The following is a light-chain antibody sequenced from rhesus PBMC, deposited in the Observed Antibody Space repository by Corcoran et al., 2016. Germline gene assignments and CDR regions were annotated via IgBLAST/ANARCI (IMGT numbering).Light chain of an antibody. CDR2: KGS. V-gene: IGKV1-22*01. J-gene: IGKJ4*01. CDR1: QGISSW. CDR3: QQYSSRLT. Sequence: DIQMTQSPSSLSASVGDTVTITCRASQGISSWLAWYQQKPGKAPKLLIYKGSSLQSGVPSRFSGSVSGTDFTLTISSLQSEDFATYYCQQYSSRLTFGGGTKVELK.